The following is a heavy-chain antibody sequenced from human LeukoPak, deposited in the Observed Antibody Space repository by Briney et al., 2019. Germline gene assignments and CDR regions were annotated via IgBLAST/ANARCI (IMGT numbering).Heavy chain of an antibody. CDR2: ISSSSSTI. D-gene: IGHD3-22*01. J-gene: IGHJ4*02. CDR1: GFTFSSYS. V-gene: IGHV3-48*04. Sequence: GGSLRRSCAASGFTFSSYSMNWVRQAPGKGLEWVSYISSSSSTIYYADSVKGRFTISRDNAKNSLYLQMNSLRAEDTAVYYCARDDDSSGYYLIPFDYWGQGTLVTVSS. CDR3: ARDDDSSGYYLIPFDY.